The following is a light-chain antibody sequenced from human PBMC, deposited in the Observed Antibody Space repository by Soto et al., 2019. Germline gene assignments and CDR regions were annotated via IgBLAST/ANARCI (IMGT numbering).Light chain of an antibody. J-gene: IGKJ2*01. CDR1: QSIGNN. Sequence: EILMTQSPATLSVSPGERATLSCRASQSIGNNLAWFQQKAGQSPRLLIFGASTRATGIPARFSGSGSGTDFTLTITSLQSEDFAVYYCQHYDDWPPYTFGQGTKLEIK. V-gene: IGKV3-15*01. CDR3: QHYDDWPPYT. CDR2: GAS.